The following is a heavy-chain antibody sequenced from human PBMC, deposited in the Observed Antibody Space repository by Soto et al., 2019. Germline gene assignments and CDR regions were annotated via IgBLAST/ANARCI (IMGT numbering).Heavy chain of an antibody. D-gene: IGHD2-21*02. Sequence: SETLSLTCTVSGGSISSSSYYWGWIRQPPGKGLEWIGSIYYSGSTYYNPSLKSRVTISVDTSKNQFSLKLSSVTAADTAVYYCARQRTAVVTQAYFDHWGQGTLVTVSS. CDR3: ARQRTAVVTQAYFDH. J-gene: IGHJ4*02. V-gene: IGHV4-39*01. CDR2: IYYSGST. CDR1: GGSISSSSYY.